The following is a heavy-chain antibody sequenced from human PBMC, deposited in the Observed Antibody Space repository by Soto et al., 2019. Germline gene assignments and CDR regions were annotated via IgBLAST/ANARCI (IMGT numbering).Heavy chain of an antibody. CDR2: IIPIFGTA. J-gene: IGHJ4*02. Sequence: QAQLVQSGAEVKKPGSSVKVSCEASGGTFSSYAISWVRQAPGQGLEWMGGIIPIFGTANYAQKFQGRVTITADESTSTAYMELSSLRSEDTAVYYCARGYYYDSSGYYSNAYYFDYWGQGTLVTVSS. CDR1: GGTFSSYA. D-gene: IGHD3-22*01. CDR3: ARGYYYDSSGYYSNAYYFDY. V-gene: IGHV1-69*01.